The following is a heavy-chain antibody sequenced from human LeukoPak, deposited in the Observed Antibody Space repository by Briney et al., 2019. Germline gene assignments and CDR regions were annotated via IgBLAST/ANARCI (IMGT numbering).Heavy chain of an antibody. CDR2: IGGIGDPT. CDR3: AKCVSGWPNWFDP. J-gene: IGHJ5*02. V-gene: IGHV3-23*01. CDR1: GFTFSDYY. D-gene: IGHD6-19*01. Sequence: QSGGSLRLSCAASGFTFSDYYMSWIRQAPGKGPEWVSGIGGIGDPTYYADSVKGRFTISKDNSKNTLYLQMNSLRVEDTAVYYCAKCVSGWPNWFDPWGQGTLVTVSS.